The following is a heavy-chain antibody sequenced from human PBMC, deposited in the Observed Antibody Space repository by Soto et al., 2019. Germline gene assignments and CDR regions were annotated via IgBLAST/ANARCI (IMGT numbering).Heavy chain of an antibody. J-gene: IGHJ5*02. V-gene: IGHV3-30*18. CDR2: ISYDGSNK. Sequence: QVQLVESGGGVVQPGRSLRLSCAASGFTFSSYGMHWVRQAPGKGLEWVAVISYDGSNKYYADSVKGRFTISRDNSKNTLYLQMNSLRAEDTAVYYCAKSTGSGSYLPWFDPWGQGILVTVSS. D-gene: IGHD3-10*01. CDR1: GFTFSSYG. CDR3: AKSTGSGSYLPWFDP.